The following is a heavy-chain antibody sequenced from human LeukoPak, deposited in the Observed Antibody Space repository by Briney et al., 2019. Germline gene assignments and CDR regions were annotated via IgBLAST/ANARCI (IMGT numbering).Heavy chain of an antibody. CDR3: ARDRSITMVRGANNWFGP. J-gene: IGHJ5*02. D-gene: IGHD3-10*01. CDR1: GYTFTGYY. CDR2: INPNSGGT. Sequence: ASVKVSCKASGYTFTGYYMHWVRQAPGQGLEWMGRINPNSGGTNYAQKFQGRVTMTRDTSLSTAYMELSRLRSDDTAVYYCARDRSITMVRGANNWFGPWGQGTLVTVSS. V-gene: IGHV1-2*06.